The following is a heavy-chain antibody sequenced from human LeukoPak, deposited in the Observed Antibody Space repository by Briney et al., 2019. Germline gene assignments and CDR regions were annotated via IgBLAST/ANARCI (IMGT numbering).Heavy chain of an antibody. CDR1: GFTFSSYG. CDR2: IWYDGSNK. D-gene: IGHD2-21*02. J-gene: IGHJ6*02. V-gene: IGHV3-33*01. Sequence: PGGSLRLSCAASGFTFSSYGMHWVRQAPGKGLEWVAVIWYDGSNKYYADSVKGRFTISRDSSKNTLYLQMNSLRAEDTAVYYCARDPIVVVTGADYYYYYGMDVWGQGTTVTVSS. CDR3: ARDPIVVVTGADYYYYYGMDV.